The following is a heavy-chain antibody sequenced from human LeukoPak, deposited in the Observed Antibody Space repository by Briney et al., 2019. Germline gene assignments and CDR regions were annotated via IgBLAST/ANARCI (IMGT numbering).Heavy chain of an antibody. J-gene: IGHJ6*03. CDR2: MNPNSGNT. CDR3: ARGRAYSEYYYYYYMDV. D-gene: IGHD5-18*01. CDR1: GHTFTSYD. Sequence: GASVKVSCKASGHTFTSYDINWVRQATGQGLEWMGWMNPNSGNTGYAQKFQGRVTMTRNTSISTAYMELSSLRSEDTAVYYCARGRAYSEYYYYYYMDVWGKGTTVTVSS. V-gene: IGHV1-8*01.